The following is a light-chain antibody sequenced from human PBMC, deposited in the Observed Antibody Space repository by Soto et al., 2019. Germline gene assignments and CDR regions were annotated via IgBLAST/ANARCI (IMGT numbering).Light chain of an antibody. Sequence: QSVLTQPPSVSGAPGQRVTISCTGSNSNIGAGYDVHWYKHLPGTAPKLLISGNTNRPSGVSDRFSGSKSGTSASLAITGLQTEDEADYYCPSYDSRLSVVFGTGTKLTVL. V-gene: IGLV1-40*01. CDR1: NSNIGAGYD. J-gene: IGLJ1*01. CDR3: PSYDSRLSVV. CDR2: GNT.